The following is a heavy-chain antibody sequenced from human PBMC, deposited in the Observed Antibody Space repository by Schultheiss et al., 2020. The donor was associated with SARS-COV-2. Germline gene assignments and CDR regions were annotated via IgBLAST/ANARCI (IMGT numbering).Heavy chain of an antibody. Sequence: GGSLRLSCAASGFTFSSYGMHWVRQAPGKGLEWVGRTCYKVNSQTTEYAASVNGRFTMSRDESKKSLFLQMNSLKTEDTAVYYCTSNRAVAADYWGQGTLVTVSS. V-gene: IGHV3-72*01. CDR1: GFTFSSYG. CDR2: TCYKVNSQTT. CDR3: TSNRAVAADY. D-gene: IGHD6-19*01. J-gene: IGHJ4*02.